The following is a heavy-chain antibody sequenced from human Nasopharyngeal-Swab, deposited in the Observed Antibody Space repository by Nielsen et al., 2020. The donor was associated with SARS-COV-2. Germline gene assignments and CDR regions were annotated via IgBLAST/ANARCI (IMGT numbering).Heavy chain of an antibody. CDR1: GGSISSYS. CDR2: IYYSGST. Sequence: SETLSLTCTASGGSISSYSWSWIRQPPGKGLEWIGYIYYSGSTNYNPSLKSRVTISADTSKNQFSLKLSAVIAADTAVYYCVRATYYGDYPLDYWGQGTLVTVSS. CDR3: VRATYYGDYPLDY. J-gene: IGHJ4*02. D-gene: IGHD4-17*01. V-gene: IGHV4-59*12.